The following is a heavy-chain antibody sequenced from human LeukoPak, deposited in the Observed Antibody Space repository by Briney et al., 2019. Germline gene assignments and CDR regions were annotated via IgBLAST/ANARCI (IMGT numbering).Heavy chain of an antibody. V-gene: IGHV4-4*07. D-gene: IGHD6-13*01. Sequence: SETLSLTCTVPGGSISSYYWSWIRQPAGKGLEWIGCIYTSGSTSYNPSLTSRVTLSVDTSKNQFSLKLNSVTAADTAVYYCARVRSAAATGFHFDYWGQGTLLTVSS. CDR1: GGSISSYY. CDR2: IYTSGST. CDR3: ARVRSAAATGFHFDY. J-gene: IGHJ4*02.